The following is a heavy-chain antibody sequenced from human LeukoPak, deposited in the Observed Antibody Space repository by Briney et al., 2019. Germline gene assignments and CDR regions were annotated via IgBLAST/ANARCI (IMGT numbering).Heavy chain of an antibody. CDR3: ARNFDFSSFDI. Sequence: PGGSLGLSCAASGFTFDDYGMSWVRQAPGKGLEWVSGINWNGDNTAYADSVKGRITVSRDNAKNSLYLQMNSLRVEDTALYYCARNFDFSSFDIWGRGTMVTVSS. D-gene: IGHD3-3*01. CDR1: GFTFDDYG. V-gene: IGHV3-20*04. CDR2: INWNGDNT. J-gene: IGHJ3*02.